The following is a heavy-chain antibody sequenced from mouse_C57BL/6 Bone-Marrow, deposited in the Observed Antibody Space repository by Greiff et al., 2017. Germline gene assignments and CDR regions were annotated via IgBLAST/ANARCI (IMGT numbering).Heavy chain of an antibody. V-gene: IGHV1-55*01. CDR1: GYTFTSYC. CDR3: ARETVVTSWVAY. CDR2: ICPGCGST. Sequence: QVQLQQPGAELVKPGASVKMSCKASGYTFTSYCITWVKQSPGKGLEWIGDICPGCGSTSYNEKFKSKATLTVDTSSSTAYMQLSSLTSEDSAVYYCARETVVTSWVAYWGQGTLVTVSA. D-gene: IGHD2-2*01. J-gene: IGHJ3*01.